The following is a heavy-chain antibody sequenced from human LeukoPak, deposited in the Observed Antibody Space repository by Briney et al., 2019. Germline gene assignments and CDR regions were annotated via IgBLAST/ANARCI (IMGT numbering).Heavy chain of an antibody. CDR1: GFTFSTYG. D-gene: IGHD3-16*01. CDR3: ARGWGSNVYASAFDV. J-gene: IGHJ3*01. CDR2: IWHDGSHK. Sequence: GGSLRLSCAASGFTFSTYGMHWVRQAPGKGLEWVTVIWHDGSHKDYAGSVKGRFTISRDNPKNTLYLQMNDLRAEDTAMYYCARGWGSNVYASAFDVWGQGTTVTVSS. V-gene: IGHV3-33*01.